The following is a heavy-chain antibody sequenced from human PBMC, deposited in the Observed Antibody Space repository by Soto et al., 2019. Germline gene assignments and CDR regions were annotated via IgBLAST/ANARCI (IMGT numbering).Heavy chain of an antibody. V-gene: IGHV3-30*18. D-gene: IGHD6-13*01. CDR3: AKLPDSSRDRGFDY. CDR2: ISYDGSNK. CDR1: GFTFSSYG. Sequence: QVQLVESGGGVVQPGRSLRLSCAASGFTFSSYGMHWVRQAPGKGLEWVAVISYDGSNKYYADSVKGRFTISRDNSKNTLYLQVNSLRAEDTAVYYCAKLPDSSRDRGFDYWGQGTLVTVSS. J-gene: IGHJ4*01.